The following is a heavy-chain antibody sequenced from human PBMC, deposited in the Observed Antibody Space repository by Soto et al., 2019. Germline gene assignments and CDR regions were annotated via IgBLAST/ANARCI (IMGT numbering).Heavy chain of an antibody. V-gene: IGHV1-18*01. CDR3: ARDEGYKWNYGGSWFDP. Sequence: QVQLVQYGAEVKKPGASVKVSCKASGYPFPSYGISWVRQAPGQGIEWMGCISAYNGNTNYAQKRQGRVTMTTDTSTSTAYMELRSLRADATAVYYCARDEGYKWNYGGSWFDPWGQGTLVTVSS. J-gene: IGHJ5*02. CDR1: GYPFPSYG. CDR2: ISAYNGNT. D-gene: IGHD1-7*01.